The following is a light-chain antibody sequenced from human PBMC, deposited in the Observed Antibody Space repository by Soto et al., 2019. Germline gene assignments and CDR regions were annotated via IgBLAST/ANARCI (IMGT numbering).Light chain of an antibody. CDR2: GAS. J-gene: IGKJ1*01. CDR1: QSVSSNY. Sequence: EIVLTQSPGTLSLSPGERATLSCKASQSVSSNYLAWYQQKPGQAPRLLIYGASSGATGIPDRFSGSGSGTDFTLTISRLEPEDFAVYYCQHYGTSWTFGQGTKVEI. CDR3: QHYGTSWT. V-gene: IGKV3-20*01.